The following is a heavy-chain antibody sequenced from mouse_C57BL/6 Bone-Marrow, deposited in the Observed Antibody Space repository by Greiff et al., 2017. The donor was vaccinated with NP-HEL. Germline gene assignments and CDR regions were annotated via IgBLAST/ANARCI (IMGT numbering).Heavy chain of an antibody. V-gene: IGHV5-4*03. CDR3: ARGKGSFDY. CDR1: GFTFSSYA. J-gene: IGHJ2*01. CDR2: ISDGGSYT. Sequence: EVKVVESGGGLVKPGGSLKLSCAASGFTFSSYAMSWVRQTPEKRLEWVATISDGGSYTSYPDNVKGRFTISRDNAKNNLYLQMSHLKSEDTAMYYCARGKGSFDYWGQGTTLTVSS.